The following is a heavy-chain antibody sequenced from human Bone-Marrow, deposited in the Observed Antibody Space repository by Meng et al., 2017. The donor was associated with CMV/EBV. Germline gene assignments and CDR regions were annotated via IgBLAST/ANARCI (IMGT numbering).Heavy chain of an antibody. V-gene: IGHV4-38-2*02. Sequence: SETLSLTCTVSGYSISSGYYWGWIRQPPGKGLEWIGSIYHSGSTYYNPSLKSRVTISVDTSKNQFSLKLSSVTAADTAGYYCARAAPFSGSYWVDYWGQGTLVTVSS. CDR2: IYHSGST. CDR3: ARAAPFSGSYWVDY. CDR1: GYSISSGYY. D-gene: IGHD1-26*01. J-gene: IGHJ4*02.